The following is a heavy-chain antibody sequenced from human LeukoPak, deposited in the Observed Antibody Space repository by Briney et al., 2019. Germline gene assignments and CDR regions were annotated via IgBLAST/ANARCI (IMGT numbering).Heavy chain of an antibody. D-gene: IGHD3-3*02. V-gene: IGHV3-23*01. Sequence: GGSLRLSCAASGFTFSNFAMSCVRQAPGKGLEWVSAISDSGTATYYAVSVRGRFTISRDNSKNTLYLQMNSLRAEDTAVYYCAKDISRISSTPFDPWGQGTLVTVSS. CDR1: GFTFSNFA. CDR2: ISDSGTAT. J-gene: IGHJ5*02. CDR3: AKDISRISSTPFDP.